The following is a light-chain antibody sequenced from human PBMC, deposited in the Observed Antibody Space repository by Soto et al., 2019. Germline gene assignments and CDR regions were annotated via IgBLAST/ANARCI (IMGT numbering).Light chain of an antibody. V-gene: IGKV3-20*01. CDR3: QQHYSSRT. J-gene: IGKJ1*01. CDR2: GGS. Sequence: EIVLTQSPGTVSLSPGERATLSCRASQSVGSRWLAWYQQKPGQAPRVLIYGGSNRATGIPDRFSGSGSGTDFTLTISRLEPEDFAVYYCQQHYSSRTFRQGTKVEMK. CDR1: QSVGSRW.